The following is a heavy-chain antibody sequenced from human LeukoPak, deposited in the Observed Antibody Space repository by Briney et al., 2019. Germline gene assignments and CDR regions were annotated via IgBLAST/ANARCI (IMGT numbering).Heavy chain of an antibody. CDR2: ITGTHYTT. CDR1: GFTFSTFA. Sequence: PGGSLRLSCAASGFTFSTFAMTWVRQAPGKGLEWVSSITGTHYTTYNTDSVKGRFTIPRYNSKNTLYLQMNSLRADDTAVYYCTKHPNGDYVGAFDPWGQGTLVTVSS. CDR3: TKHPNGDYVGAFDP. D-gene: IGHD4-17*01. J-gene: IGHJ5*02. V-gene: IGHV3-23*01.